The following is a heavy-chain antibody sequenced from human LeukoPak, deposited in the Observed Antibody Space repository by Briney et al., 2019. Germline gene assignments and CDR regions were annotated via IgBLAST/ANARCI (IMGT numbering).Heavy chain of an antibody. J-gene: IGHJ6*02. Sequence: GGSLRLSCAASGFTITTNYMNWVRQAPGKGLEWVSSISSSSSYIYYADSVKGRFTISRDNAKNSLYLQMNSLRAEDTAVYYCAGDGYNYYYYYGMDVWGQGTTVTVSS. CDR2: ISSSSSYI. CDR1: GFTITTNY. CDR3: AGDGYNYYYYYGMDV. D-gene: IGHD5-24*01. V-gene: IGHV3-21*01.